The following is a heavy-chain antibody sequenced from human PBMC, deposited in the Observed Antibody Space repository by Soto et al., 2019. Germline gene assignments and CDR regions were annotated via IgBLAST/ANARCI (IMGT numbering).Heavy chain of an antibody. Sequence: GGSVKVSCKASGYTFPSYGISWVRQAPGQGLAWMGWISAYNGNTNYGQKLQGRVTMTTATSTSTAYMELRSRRSDDPAVYYCARKVFSLLGFGVATANYYYYMDVWGKGTTLTVS. V-gene: IGHV1-18*01. J-gene: IGHJ6*03. CDR3: ARKVFSLLGFGVATANYYYYMDV. D-gene: IGHD3-3*01. CDR2: ISAYNGNT. CDR1: GYTFPSYG.